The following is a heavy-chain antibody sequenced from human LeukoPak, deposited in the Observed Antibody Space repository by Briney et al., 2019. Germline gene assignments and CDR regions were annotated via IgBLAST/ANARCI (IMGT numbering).Heavy chain of an antibody. V-gene: IGHV4-31*03. D-gene: IGHD3-10*01. CDR3: ARDRVWFGELSDYYYGMDV. CDR2: INYSGRS. CDR1: GVSISSGGYY. Sequence: SETLSLTCTVSGVSISSGGYYWSWIRQHPGKGLEWIGYINYSGRSYYNPSLKSRVTLSVDTSKNQFSLNLISVTAADTAVYYCARDRVWFGELSDYYYGMDVWGQGTTVTVSS. J-gene: IGHJ6*02.